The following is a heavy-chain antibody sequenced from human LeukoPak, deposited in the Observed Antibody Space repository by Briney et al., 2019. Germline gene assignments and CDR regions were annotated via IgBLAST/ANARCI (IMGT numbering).Heavy chain of an antibody. D-gene: IGHD6-13*01. CDR1: GFTFSDYY. CDR2: ISSSGSTI. J-gene: IGHJ4*02. Sequence: GGSMRLSCAASGFTFSDYYMSWIRQAPGKGLEWVSYISSSGSTIYYTDSVKGRFTISRDNAKNLLYLQMNSLRAEDTAVYYCTRGIAADFDYWGQGTLVTVSS. CDR3: TRGIAADFDY. V-gene: IGHV3-11*04.